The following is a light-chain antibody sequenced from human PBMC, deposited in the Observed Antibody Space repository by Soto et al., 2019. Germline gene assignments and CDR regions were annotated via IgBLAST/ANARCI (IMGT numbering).Light chain of an antibody. CDR2: DAS. J-gene: IGKJ4*01. V-gene: IGKV1-5*01. CDR3: LQYVSDSS. CDR1: QSISRW. Sequence: DIQMTQSPSTLSASVGDRVTITCRASQSISRWLAWYQQKPGKAPQVLIYDASILQSGVPSRFSGSGSGSQFTLTISSLQPDDVATSYCLQYVSDSSFGGGTMV.